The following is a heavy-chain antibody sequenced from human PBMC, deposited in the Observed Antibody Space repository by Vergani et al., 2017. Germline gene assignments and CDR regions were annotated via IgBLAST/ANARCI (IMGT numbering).Heavy chain of an antibody. CDR3: AKVGDYGDYFDS. J-gene: IGHJ4*02. V-gene: IGHV3-9*01. CDR1: GFTFDDYA. Sequence: EVQLVESGGGLVQPGRSLRLSCAASGFTFDDYAMHWVRQAPGKGLEWVSGISWNSGSIGYADSVKGRFTISRDNAKNSLYLQMNSLRAEDTALYYCAKVGDYGDYFDSWGQGTLVTVSS. CDR2: ISWNSGSI. D-gene: IGHD4-17*01.